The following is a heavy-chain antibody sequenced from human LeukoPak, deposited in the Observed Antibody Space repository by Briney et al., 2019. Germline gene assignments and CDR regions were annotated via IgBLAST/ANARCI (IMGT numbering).Heavy chain of an antibody. CDR2: INHSGST. D-gene: IGHD6-6*01. CDR3: ARRFPPLYSSSWYFDY. CDR1: GGSFSGYY. V-gene: IGHV4-34*01. J-gene: IGHJ4*02. Sequence: SETLSLTCAVYGGSFSGYYWSWIRQPPGKGLEWIGEINHSGSTNYNPSLKSRVTISVDTSKNQFSLKLSSVTAADTAVYYCARRFPPLYSSSWYFDYWGQGTLVTVSS.